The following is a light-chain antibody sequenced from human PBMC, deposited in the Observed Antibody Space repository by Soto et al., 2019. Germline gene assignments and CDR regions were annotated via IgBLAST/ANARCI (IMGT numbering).Light chain of an antibody. Sequence: EIVMTQSPATLSVSPGERATLSCRASQTVLSNLAWYQQKPGQAPRLLIYGASTRATGTPARFSGSGSGTDFTLTISSLQAEDVAVYYCQQYYSTPLTFGGGTKVEIK. J-gene: IGKJ4*01. CDR2: GAS. V-gene: IGKV3-15*01. CDR3: QQYYSTPLT. CDR1: QTVLSN.